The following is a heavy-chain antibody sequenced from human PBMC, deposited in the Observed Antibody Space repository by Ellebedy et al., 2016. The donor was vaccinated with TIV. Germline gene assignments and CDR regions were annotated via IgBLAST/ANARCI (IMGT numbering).Heavy chain of an antibody. D-gene: IGHD2-21*02. V-gene: IGHV3-30-3*01. Sequence: GESLKISCAASGIPFNSYAMHWVRQTPGKGLEWVAVISYDGSGRFADSVKCRFTISRDNAKNSLYLQMNSLRDEDTAVYYCARDGAAYCGGDCTSPFDYWGQGTLVTVSS. CDR3: ARDGAAYCGGDCTSPFDY. J-gene: IGHJ4*02. CDR2: ISYDGSGR. CDR1: GIPFNSYA.